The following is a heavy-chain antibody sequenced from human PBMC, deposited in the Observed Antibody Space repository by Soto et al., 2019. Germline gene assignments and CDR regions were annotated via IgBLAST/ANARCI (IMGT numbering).Heavy chain of an antibody. CDR1: GFTFTSSA. CDR3: AALYYYDSSGYSDAFDI. J-gene: IGHJ3*02. CDR2: IVVGSGNT. D-gene: IGHD3-22*01. Sequence: SVKVSCKASGFTFTSSAVQWVRRARGQRLEWIGWIVVGSGNTNYAQKFQERVTITRDMSTSTAYMELSSLRSEDTAVYYCAALYYYDSSGYSDAFDIWGQGTMVTVSS. V-gene: IGHV1-58*01.